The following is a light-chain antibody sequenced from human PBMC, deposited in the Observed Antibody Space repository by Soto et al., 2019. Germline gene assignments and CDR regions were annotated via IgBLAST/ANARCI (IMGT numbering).Light chain of an antibody. J-gene: IGLJ2*01. CDR1: SSDAGGYNY. Sequence: QSALTQPASVSGSPGQSITISCTGTSSDAGGYNYVSWYQQHPGKAPKLMIYDVSKRPSGVSNRFSGSKSGNTASLTISGLKAEDEADYYCSSYTSSSTPNVFGTGTKLTVL. V-gene: IGLV2-14*01. CDR2: DVS. CDR3: SSYTSSSTPNV.